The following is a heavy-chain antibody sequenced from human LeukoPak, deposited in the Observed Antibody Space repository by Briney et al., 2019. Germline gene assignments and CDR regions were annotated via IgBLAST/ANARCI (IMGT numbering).Heavy chain of an antibody. Sequence: GASVKVSCKASGYTFTSYYMHWVRQAPGQGLEWMGIINPSGGSTSYAQKFQGRVTMTRDTSTSTVYMELSSQRSEDTAVYYCARSDYGDYLDYWGQGTLVTVSS. D-gene: IGHD4-17*01. CDR1: GYTFTSYY. CDR2: INPSGGST. CDR3: ARSDYGDYLDY. V-gene: IGHV1-46*01. J-gene: IGHJ4*02.